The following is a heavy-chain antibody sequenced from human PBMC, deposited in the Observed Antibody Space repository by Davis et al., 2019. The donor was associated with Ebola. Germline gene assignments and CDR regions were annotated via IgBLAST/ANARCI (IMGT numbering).Heavy chain of an antibody. CDR3: ARVGAAWPSYYGMDV. J-gene: IGHJ6*02. Sequence: PGGSLRLSCAASGFTSSDYYMSWIRQAPGKGLEWVSYISSSSSYTNYADSVKGRFTISRDNAKNSLYLQMNSLRAEDTAVYYCARVGAAWPSYYGMDVWGQGTTVTVSS. CDR1: GFTSSDYY. D-gene: IGHD3-10*01. V-gene: IGHV3-11*06. CDR2: ISSSSSYT.